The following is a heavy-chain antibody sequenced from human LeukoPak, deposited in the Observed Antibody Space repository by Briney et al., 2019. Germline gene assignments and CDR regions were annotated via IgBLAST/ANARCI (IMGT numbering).Heavy chain of an antibody. Sequence: SETLSLTCTVSGGSMSNYYWTWIRQPPGKGLEWLGYVDCRGSTNYNPSLKSRVTISVDTSENQFSLKLSSVTAADTAVYYCARVAYYYDTATYYNPAHLDFWGQGALATVSS. CDR2: VDCRGST. CDR3: ARVAYYYDTATYYNPAHLDF. D-gene: IGHD3-10*01. CDR1: GGSMSNYY. V-gene: IGHV4-59*01. J-gene: IGHJ4*02.